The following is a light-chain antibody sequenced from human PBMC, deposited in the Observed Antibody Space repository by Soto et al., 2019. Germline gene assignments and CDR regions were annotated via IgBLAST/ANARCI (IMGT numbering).Light chain of an antibody. Sequence: ELVLTQSPATLSLSPGERATLSCRASPSLYSYVAWYRQQPGQAPRLLIYESSKRATGIPARFSGSGSGTDFTLTISSLXXXXXAXYYCQQYYSNPPLTFGGGTKVEIK. CDR2: ESS. J-gene: IGKJ4*01. V-gene: IGKV3-11*01. CDR3: QQYYSNPPLT. CDR1: PSLYSY.